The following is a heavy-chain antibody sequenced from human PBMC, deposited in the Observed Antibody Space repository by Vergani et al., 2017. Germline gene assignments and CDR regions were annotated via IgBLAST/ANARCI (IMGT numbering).Heavy chain of an antibody. CDR2: ISFDGTNE. D-gene: IGHD2-2*02. J-gene: IGHJ4*02. V-gene: IGHV3-30-3*01. CDR3: VRDCGRCAGCRCYTDPWDY. Sequence: QVQLVESGGGVVQPGTSLRLSCVVSGFALNRHAMYWVRQAPGKGLEWVVGISFDGTNEYYPDLVKVRFTISRDIAKNTLYLQVRSLRLEDTGVYHCVRDCGRCAGCRCYTDPWDYWGQGTPVTVSS. CDR1: GFALNRHA.